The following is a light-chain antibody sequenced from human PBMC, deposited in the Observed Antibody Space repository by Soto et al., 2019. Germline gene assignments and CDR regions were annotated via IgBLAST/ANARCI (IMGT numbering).Light chain of an antibody. J-gene: IGKJ2*01. CDR2: GAS. CDR1: QSVSSSY. V-gene: IGKV3-20*01. Sequence: EIVLTQSPGTLSLSPGERATLSCRASQSVSSSYLAWYQQKPGQAPRILIHGASSRATGIPDRFSGSGSGTDFILTISRLEPEDSAVDYCQQYGSSPMYTFGQGTKLEIK. CDR3: QQYGSSPMYT.